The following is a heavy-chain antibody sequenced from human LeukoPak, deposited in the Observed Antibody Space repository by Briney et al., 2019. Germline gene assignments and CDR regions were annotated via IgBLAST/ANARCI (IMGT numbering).Heavy chain of an antibody. D-gene: IGHD2-15*01. J-gene: IGHJ4*02. Sequence: ASVKVSCKASGYTFTSYYMHWVRQAPGQGLEWMGIINPSGGSTSYAQKFQGRVTMTRDTSTSTVYMELSSLRSEDTAVYYCARDRECSGGSYYSRYYFDYWGQGTLVTVSS. CDR3: ARDRECSGGSYYSRYYFDY. CDR2: INPSGGST. CDR1: GYTFTSYY. V-gene: IGHV1-46*01.